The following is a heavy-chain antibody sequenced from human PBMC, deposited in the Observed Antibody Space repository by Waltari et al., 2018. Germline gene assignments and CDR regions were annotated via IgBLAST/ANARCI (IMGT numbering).Heavy chain of an antibody. Sequence: EVKLVESGGGLVQPGGSLILSCAASGFTFSDNWMHWVRQAPGKGLVVVSRMNSDAKIKDYADSVKGRFTISRDKAENTLYLQMNSLRIEDTAIYYCVRGSSGWYGTDFWGQGTLVTVSS. CDR3: VRGSSGWYGTDF. CDR1: GFTFSDNW. CDR2: MNSDAKIK. D-gene: IGHD6-19*01. J-gene: IGHJ4*02. V-gene: IGHV3-74*01.